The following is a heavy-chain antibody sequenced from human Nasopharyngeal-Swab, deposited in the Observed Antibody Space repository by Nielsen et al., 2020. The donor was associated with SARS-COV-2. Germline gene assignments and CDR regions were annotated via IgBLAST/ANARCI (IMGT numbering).Heavy chain of an antibody. D-gene: IGHD6-19*01. V-gene: IGHV3-43D*03. J-gene: IGHJ6*03. CDR2: ITWDGGNT. Sequence: GESLKISCVASGFTFDDYAMHWVRQAPGKGLEWVALITWDGGNTYYAASVKGRFTISRDNRKNSLSLRMNSLTVDDTALYYCAKALPGWYDEYYMDVWGRGTTVTVSS. CDR1: GFTFDDYA. CDR3: AKALPGWYDEYYMDV.